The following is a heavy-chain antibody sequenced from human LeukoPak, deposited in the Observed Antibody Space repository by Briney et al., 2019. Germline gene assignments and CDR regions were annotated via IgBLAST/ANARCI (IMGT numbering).Heavy chain of an antibody. J-gene: IGHJ5*02. D-gene: IGHD6-13*01. Sequence: ASVKVSCKASGYTFTNYGFSWVRQAPGQGLVWMGWISTYNGYTDYAQKLQGRVTLTTDTSTSTAYMELTSLRSDDTAVYYCARQAAGRQDWFDPWGQGTLVTVSS. CDR2: ISTYNGYT. CDR3: ARQAAGRQDWFDP. V-gene: IGHV1-18*01. CDR1: GYTFTNYG.